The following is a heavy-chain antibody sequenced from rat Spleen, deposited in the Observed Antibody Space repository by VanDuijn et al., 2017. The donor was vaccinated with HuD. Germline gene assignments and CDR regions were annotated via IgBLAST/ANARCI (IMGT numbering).Heavy chain of an antibody. J-gene: IGHJ2*01. V-gene: IGHV5-7*01. CDR3: ARHTTNYGLFGY. D-gene: IGHD1-11*01. CDR2: ISYDGSST. Sequence: EVQLVESGGGLVQPGRSLKLSCAASGITFSDYNMAWVRQAPKKGLEWVATISYDGSSTYYRDSVKGRFTISRDNAKSTLYLQMDSLRSEDTATYYCARHTTNYGLFGYWGQGVMVTVSS. CDR1: GITFSDYN.